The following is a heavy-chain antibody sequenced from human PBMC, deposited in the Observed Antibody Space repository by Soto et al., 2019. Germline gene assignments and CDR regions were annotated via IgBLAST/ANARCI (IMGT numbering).Heavy chain of an antibody. CDR1: GYDFNSYG. V-gene: IGHV1-18*04. Sequence: QVQLVQSGAEVKKPGASVKVSCKASGYDFNSYGISWVRQAPGQGLEWMGWISASNGNRDYAQQFQGRATMTSDTSRTTAYMELRSLRSDDTAVYYCVRDPQRNDYWGQGTLVNVSS. J-gene: IGHJ4*02. CDR3: VRDPQRNDY. D-gene: IGHD2-2*01. CDR2: ISASNGNR.